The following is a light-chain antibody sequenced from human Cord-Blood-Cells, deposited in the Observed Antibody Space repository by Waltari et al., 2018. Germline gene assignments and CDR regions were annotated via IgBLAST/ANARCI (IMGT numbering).Light chain of an antibody. V-gene: IGKV3-15*01. J-gene: IGKJ4*01. CDR1: QSVSSN. CDR3: QQYNNWPPLT. Sequence: EIVMTQSPAPLSVSPGQRATLSCRARQSVSSNLAWYQQKPGQAPRRLLFGGSPRATGIPARVSGSGSWTEFTLTISSLQSEDFAVYYCQQYNNWPPLTFGGGTKVEIK. CDR2: GGS.